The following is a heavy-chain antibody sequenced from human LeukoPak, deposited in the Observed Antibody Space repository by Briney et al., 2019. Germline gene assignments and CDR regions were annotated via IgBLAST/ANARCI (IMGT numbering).Heavy chain of an antibody. J-gene: IGHJ3*02. CDR2: IIPIFGTA. CDR3: ARSSPPIHDAFDI. V-gene: IGHV1-69*05. D-gene: IGHD5-18*01. CDR1: GGTFSSYA. Sequence: SVKVSCEASGGTFSSYAISWVRQAPGQGLEWMGGIIPIFGTANYAQKFQGRVTITTDESTSTAYMELSSLRSEDTAVYYCARSSPPIHDAFDIWGQGTMVTVSS.